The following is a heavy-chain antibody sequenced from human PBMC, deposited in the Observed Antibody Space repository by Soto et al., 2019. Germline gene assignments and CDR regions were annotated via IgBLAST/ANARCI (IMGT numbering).Heavy chain of an antibody. CDR2: MNPNSGNT. Sequence: ASVKVSCKASGYTFTSYDINWVRQATGQGLEWMGWMNPNSGNTGYAQKFQGRVTMTRNTSISTAYMELSSLRSEDTAVYYCARPGYCSCGSCQVPFDYRGQGTLVTLSS. J-gene: IGHJ4*02. CDR3: ARPGYCSCGSCQVPFDY. V-gene: IGHV1-8*01. CDR1: GYTFTSYD. D-gene: IGHD2-15*01.